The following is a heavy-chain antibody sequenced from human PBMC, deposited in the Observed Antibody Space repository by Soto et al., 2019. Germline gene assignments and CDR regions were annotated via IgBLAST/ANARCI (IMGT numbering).Heavy chain of an antibody. CDR1: GFTFSSYS. CDR2: ISSSSSYI. CDR3: AQSLYYDSSGYYY. D-gene: IGHD3-22*01. J-gene: IGHJ4*02. Sequence: GGSLRLSCAASGFTFSSYSMNWVRQAPGKGLEWVSSISSSSSYIYYADSVKGRFTISRDNAKNSLYLQMNSLRAEDTAVYYCAQSLYYDSSGYYYWGQGTLVTVSS. V-gene: IGHV3-21*01.